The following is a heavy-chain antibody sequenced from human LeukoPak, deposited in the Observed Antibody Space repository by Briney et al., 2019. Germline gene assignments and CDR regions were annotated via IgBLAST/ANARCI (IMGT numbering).Heavy chain of an antibody. D-gene: IGHD1-1*01. J-gene: IGHJ6*02. CDR2: IYYSGST. V-gene: IGHV4-31*03. CDR1: GVSINTGGYY. CDR3: VREGQQLENFPYYGMDV. Sequence: SETLPLTCTVSGVSINTGGYYWSWIRQHPGKGLEWIGYIYYSGSTYYNPSLKSRVTISLDTSKNQFSLQLNSVTAADTAVYYCVREGQQLENFPYYGMDVWGQGTTVTVSS.